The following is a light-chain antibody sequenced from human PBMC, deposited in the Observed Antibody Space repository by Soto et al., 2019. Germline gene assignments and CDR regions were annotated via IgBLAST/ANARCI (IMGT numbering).Light chain of an antibody. Sequence: DIQMTQSPSTLSATVGDRVTITCRASQSISSWLAWYQQKPGKAPKLLIYKASSLESGVQSRFSCRGSGTEFTLTISSLQPDDFATYYCQEYNSYSPWTFGQGTKVEIK. CDR2: KAS. CDR3: QEYNSYSPWT. J-gene: IGKJ1*01. CDR1: QSISSW. V-gene: IGKV1-5*03.